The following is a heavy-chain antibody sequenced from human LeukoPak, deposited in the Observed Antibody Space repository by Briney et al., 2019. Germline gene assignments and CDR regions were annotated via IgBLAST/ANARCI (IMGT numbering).Heavy chain of an antibody. J-gene: IGHJ3*02. CDR1: GFTFSTYT. CDR2: ITSSSSIM. CDR3: ARGPYGDYVDAFDI. D-gene: IGHD4-17*01. V-gene: IGHV3-48*01. Sequence: GGSLRLSCAASGFTFSTYTVNWVRQAPGKGLEWVSYITSSSSIMYYADSVKGRFTISRDNAKNSLFLQMSSLRAEDTALYYCARGPYGDYVDAFDIWGQGTMVTVSS.